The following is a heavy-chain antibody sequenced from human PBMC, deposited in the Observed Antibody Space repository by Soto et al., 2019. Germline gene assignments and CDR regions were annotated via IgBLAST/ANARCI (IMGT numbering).Heavy chain of an antibody. Sequence: ASVKVSCKVSGYTFSKYGVNWVRPTPGQGLEKVGWFNPANHNPNDEQKFQDRVSMTADTSTSTAYMDLRGLRSDDTGVYYCARGRFGDPFDFWGQGTLVTVSS. D-gene: IGHD2-21*02. CDR1: GYTFSKYG. V-gene: IGHV1-18*01. CDR3: ARGRFGDPFDF. J-gene: IGHJ4*02. CDR2: FNPANHNP.